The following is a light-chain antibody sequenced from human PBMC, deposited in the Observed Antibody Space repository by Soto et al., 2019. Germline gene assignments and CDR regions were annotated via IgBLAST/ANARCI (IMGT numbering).Light chain of an antibody. CDR3: QQYNNWPPVT. Sequence: IVMTQSPATLSVSLGERATLSCRASQSVSSNLAWYQQKPGQAPRLLIYGASTRATGIPARFSGSGSGTEFTLTISSLQSEDFAVYYCQQYNNWPPVTFGQGTKVDIK. CDR2: GAS. CDR1: QSVSSN. V-gene: IGKV3-15*01. J-gene: IGKJ1*01.